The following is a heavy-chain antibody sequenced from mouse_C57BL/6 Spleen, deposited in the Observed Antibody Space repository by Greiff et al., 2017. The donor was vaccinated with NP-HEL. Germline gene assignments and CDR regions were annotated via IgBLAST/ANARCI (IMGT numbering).Heavy chain of an antibody. Sequence: VQLQQSGPELVKPGASVKMSCKASGYTFTDYNMHWVKQSHGKSLEWIGYINPNNGGTSYNQKFKGKATLTVNKSSSTAYMELRSLTSEDSAVYYCASDWGIYYGYHYFDYWGQGTTLTVSS. CDR2: INPNNGGT. J-gene: IGHJ2*01. CDR1: GYTFTDYN. CDR3: ASDWGIYYGYHYFDY. V-gene: IGHV1-22*01. D-gene: IGHD2-2*01.